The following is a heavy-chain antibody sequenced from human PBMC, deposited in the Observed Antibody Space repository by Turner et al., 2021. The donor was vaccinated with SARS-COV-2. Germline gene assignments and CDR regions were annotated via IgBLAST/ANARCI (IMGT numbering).Heavy chain of an antibody. CDR2: MYYSVTT. Sequence: QLQESGPGVVKPSETLSLNCTVSGGSISSYDYYWDWIRQPPGMGLEWIGSMYYSVTTHYNPSLRGRVTISIDTSKNQFSLKVTSVTATDTAVYYCAIRGDYWGQGMWVTVS. D-gene: IGHD3-16*01. V-gene: IGHV4-39*01. J-gene: IGHJ4*02. CDR1: GGSISSYDYY. CDR3: AIRGDY.